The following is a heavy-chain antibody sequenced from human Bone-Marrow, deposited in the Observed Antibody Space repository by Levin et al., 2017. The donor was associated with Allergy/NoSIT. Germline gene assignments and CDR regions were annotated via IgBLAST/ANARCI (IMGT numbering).Heavy chain of an antibody. D-gene: IGHD6-19*01. J-gene: IGHJ4*02. V-gene: IGHV4-39*01. Sequence: SQTLSLTCTVSGGSISSSSYYWGWIRQPPGKGLEWIGSIYYSGSTYYNPSLKSRVTISVDTSKNQFSLTLSSVTAADTAVYYCASSYSSGRRAIDYWGQGTLVTVSS. CDR2: IYYSGST. CDR1: GGSISSSSYY. CDR3: ASSYSSGRRAIDY.